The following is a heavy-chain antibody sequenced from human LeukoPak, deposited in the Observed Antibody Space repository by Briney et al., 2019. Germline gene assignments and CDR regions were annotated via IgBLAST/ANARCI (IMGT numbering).Heavy chain of an antibody. V-gene: IGHV4-34*01. CDR2: INHSGST. Sequence: SETLSLTCAVYGGSFSGYYWSWIRQPPGKGLEWIGEINHSGSTNYNPSLKSRVTISVDTSKNQFSLKLSSVTAADTAVYYCARQQLVPYDAFDIWGQGTMVTVSS. J-gene: IGHJ3*02. D-gene: IGHD6-13*01. CDR1: GGSFSGYY. CDR3: ARQQLVPYDAFDI.